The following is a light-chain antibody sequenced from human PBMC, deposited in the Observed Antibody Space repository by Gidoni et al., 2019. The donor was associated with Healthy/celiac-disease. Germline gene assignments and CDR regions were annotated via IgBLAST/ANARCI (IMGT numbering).Light chain of an antibody. CDR2: QDS. Sequence: SYELTQPPSVSVSPGQTASITCSGDKLGDKYACWYQQKPGQSPVLVIYQDSKRPSGIPERFSGSNSGNTATLTISGIQAMDEADYYCQAWDSSTGPKVVFGGGTKLTVL. CDR3: QAWDSSTGPKVV. J-gene: IGLJ2*01. CDR1: KLGDKY. V-gene: IGLV3-1*01.